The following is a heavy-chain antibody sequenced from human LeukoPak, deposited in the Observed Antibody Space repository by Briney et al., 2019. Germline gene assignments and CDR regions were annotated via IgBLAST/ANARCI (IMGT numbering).Heavy chain of an antibody. J-gene: IGHJ4*02. CDR3: ARDQLLAHGYLDY. D-gene: IGHD2-2*01. Sequence: GGSLRLSCLTSGFTFSNYAMNWVRQAPGKGLEWVSGINGRGSSTYYADSVKGRFTISRDNSKNTLYLQMNSLRAEDTAVYYCARDQLLAHGYLDYWGQGTLVTVSS. CDR2: INGRGSST. V-gene: IGHV3-23*01. CDR1: GFTFSNYA.